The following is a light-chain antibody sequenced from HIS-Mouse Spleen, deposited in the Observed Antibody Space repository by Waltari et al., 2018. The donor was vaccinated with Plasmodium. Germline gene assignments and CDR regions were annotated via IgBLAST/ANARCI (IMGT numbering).Light chain of an antibody. CDR1: SIDVGGYHY. Sequence: QSALTQPACVSGSPGQSITISCTGTSIDVGGYHYVSWYQQHPGKAPKLMIYDVSNRPSGVSNRFSGSKSGNTASLTISGLQAEDEADYYCSSYTSSSTLVFGGGTKLTVL. J-gene: IGLJ3*02. CDR2: DVS. V-gene: IGLV2-14*03. CDR3: SSYTSSSTLV.